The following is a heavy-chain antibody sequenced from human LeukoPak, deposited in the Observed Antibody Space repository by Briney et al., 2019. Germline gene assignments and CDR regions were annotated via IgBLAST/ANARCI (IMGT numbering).Heavy chain of an antibody. J-gene: IGHJ4*02. D-gene: IGHD3-9*01. Sequence: GGSLRLSCAASGFTFSSYGMHWVRQAPGKGLEWVAVISYDGSNKYYADSVKGRFTISRANSKNTLYLQMNSLRAEDTAVYYRARDPGYDILTGNKWGYYFDYWGQGTLVTVSS. CDR1: GFTFSSYG. V-gene: IGHV3-30*03. CDR2: ISYDGSNK. CDR3: ARDPGYDILTGNKWGYYFDY.